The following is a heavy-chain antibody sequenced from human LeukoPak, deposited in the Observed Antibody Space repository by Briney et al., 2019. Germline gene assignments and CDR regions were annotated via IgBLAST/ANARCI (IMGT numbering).Heavy chain of an antibody. Sequence: GGSLRLSCAASGFTFSTHWMHWVRQAPGKGLVWVSRISSDGSSTSYADSVKGRFTISRDNAKNTLYLQMNSLRAEDTAVYYCANAQRQWLVPIWEYWGQGTLVTVSS. J-gene: IGHJ4*02. D-gene: IGHD6-19*01. CDR1: GFTFSTHW. CDR2: ISSDGSST. V-gene: IGHV3-74*01. CDR3: ANAQRQWLVPIWEY.